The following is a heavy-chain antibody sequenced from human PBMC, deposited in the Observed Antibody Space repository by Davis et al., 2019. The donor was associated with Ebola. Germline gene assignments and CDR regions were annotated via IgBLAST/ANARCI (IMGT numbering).Heavy chain of an antibody. Sequence: ASVKVSCKASGYTFTSYAMHWVRQAPGQRLEWMGWISAYNGNTNYAQKLQGRVTMTTDTSTSTAYMELRSLRSDDTAVYYRARVRYCGGDCSKNYYYGMDVWGKGTTVTVSS. V-gene: IGHV1-18*01. D-gene: IGHD2-21*02. J-gene: IGHJ6*04. CDR2: ISAYNGNT. CDR1: GYTFTSYA. CDR3: ARVRYCGGDCSKNYYYGMDV.